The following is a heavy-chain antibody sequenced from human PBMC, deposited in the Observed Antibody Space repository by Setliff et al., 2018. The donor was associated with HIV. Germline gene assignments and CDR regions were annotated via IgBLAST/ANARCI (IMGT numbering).Heavy chain of an antibody. V-gene: IGHV4-34*01. CDR2: INHSGST. Sequence: SETLSLTCAVYGGSFSGYYWSWIRQPPGKGLEWIGEINHSGSTNYNPSLKSRVTISVDTSKNQFSLKLSSVTAADTAVYYCARDRREEGMVRGVGLYYYYYMDVWGKGTAVTVSS. J-gene: IGHJ6*03. D-gene: IGHD3-10*01. CDR3: ARDRREEGMVRGVGLYYYYYMDV. CDR1: GGSFSGYY.